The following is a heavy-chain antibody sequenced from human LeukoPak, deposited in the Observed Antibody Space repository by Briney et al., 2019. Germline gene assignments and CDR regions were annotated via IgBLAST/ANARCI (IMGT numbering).Heavy chain of an antibody. D-gene: IGHD4-17*01. Sequence: ASVKVSCKASGYTFTSYGISWVRQAPGQGLEWMGWISAYNGNTNYAQKLQGRVTMTTDTSTSTAYMELRSLRSDDTAVYYCARGWGDYGDYDPLDYWGQGTLVTVSS. CDR2: ISAYNGNT. J-gene: IGHJ4*02. CDR1: GYTFTSYG. CDR3: ARGWGDYGDYDPLDY. V-gene: IGHV1-18*04.